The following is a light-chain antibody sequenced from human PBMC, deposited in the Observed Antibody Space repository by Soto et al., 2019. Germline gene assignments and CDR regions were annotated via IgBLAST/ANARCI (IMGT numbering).Light chain of an antibody. Sequence: SLLTQSSRTQSPSPGDRATLSWRARQSVSNNYLARYQQKPGPAPRLLIYGASNRATGIPDRFSGSGSGTDFTLTIIRLEAEDFAVYYWKQYGSSGTFGQGTKVDIK. CDR3: KQYGSSGT. CDR2: GAS. J-gene: IGKJ1*01. V-gene: IGKV3-20*01. CDR1: QSVSNNY.